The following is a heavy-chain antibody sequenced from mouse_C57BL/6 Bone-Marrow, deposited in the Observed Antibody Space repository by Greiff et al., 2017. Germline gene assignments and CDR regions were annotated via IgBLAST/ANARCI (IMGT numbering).Heavy chain of an antibody. J-gene: IGHJ4*01. CDR3: ARNGVRAMDY. CDR1: GFSLTSYG. Sequence: VQLQQSGPGLVQPSPSLSITCTVSGFSLTSYGVHWVRQSPGKGLEWLGVIWRGGSTDYNAAFISRLSISKDNSKSQVFFKMNSLQADDTAIYYCARNGVRAMDYWGQGTSVTVSS. CDR2: IWRGGST. V-gene: IGHV2-2*01.